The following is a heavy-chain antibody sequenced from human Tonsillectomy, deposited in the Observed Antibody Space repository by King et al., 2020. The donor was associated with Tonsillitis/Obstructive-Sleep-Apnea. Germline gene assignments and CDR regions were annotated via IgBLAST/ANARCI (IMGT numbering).Heavy chain of an antibody. D-gene: IGHD5-24*01. CDR1: GGSFSGYY. CDR2: INHSGST. J-gene: IGHJ4*02. Sequence: VQLQQWGAGLLKPSETLSLTCAVYGGSFSGYYWSWIGQPPGKWLEWIGEINHSGSTNYNPSLKIRVTISVDTSKNQFSLKLSFVTAADTAVYYCARGRGDGYNWIDPRFDYWGQGTLVTVSS. V-gene: IGHV4-34*01. CDR3: ARGRGDGYNWIDPRFDY.